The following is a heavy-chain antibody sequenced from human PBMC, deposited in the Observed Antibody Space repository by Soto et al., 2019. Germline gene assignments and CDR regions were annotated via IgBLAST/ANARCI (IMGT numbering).Heavy chain of an antibody. J-gene: IGHJ6*02. D-gene: IGHD2-8*01. Sequence: VKVSCKASGFTFSNYGLNWVRQAPGQGLEWMGWVSANNGHTNYAQNLQGRVSMTTDTSTSTAYMELRGLTFDDTAVYYCARDIESVTAKHFFYYYAMDVWGQGTTVTVSS. V-gene: IGHV1-18*01. CDR1: GFTFSNYG. CDR3: ARDIESVTAKHFFYYYAMDV. CDR2: VSANNGHT.